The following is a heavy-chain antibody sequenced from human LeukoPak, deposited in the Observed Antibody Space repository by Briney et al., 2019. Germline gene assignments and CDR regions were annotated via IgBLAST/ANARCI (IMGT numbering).Heavy chain of an antibody. CDR1: GYSFTSYW. J-gene: IGHJ5*02. D-gene: IGHD2-2*01. CDR3: ARQDCSSTSCYVERIAANWFDP. Sequence: KDGESLKISCKGSGYSFTSYWIGWVRQMPGKGLEWMGIIYPGDSDTRYGPSFQGQVTISADKSISTAYLQWSSLKASDTAMYYCARQDCSSTSCYVERIAANWFDPWGQGTLVTVSS. V-gene: IGHV5-51*01. CDR2: IYPGDSDT.